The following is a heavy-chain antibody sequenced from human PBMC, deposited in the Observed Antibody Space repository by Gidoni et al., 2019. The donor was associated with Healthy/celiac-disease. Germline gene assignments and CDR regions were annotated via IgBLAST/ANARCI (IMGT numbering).Heavy chain of an antibody. CDR2: IKSKTDGGTT. D-gene: IGHD3-3*01. Sequence: VPLVEAGGGLGKAWGSPETPRATHWLPLSNAWMHWVPQAPGKGLEWVGRIKSKTDGGTTDYAAPVKGRFTISRDDSKNTLYLQMNSLKTEDTAVYYCTTAIRFLEWTHAFDIWGQGTMVTVSS. CDR1: LPLSNAW. J-gene: IGHJ3*02. CDR3: TTAIRFLEWTHAFDI. V-gene: IGHV3-15*07.